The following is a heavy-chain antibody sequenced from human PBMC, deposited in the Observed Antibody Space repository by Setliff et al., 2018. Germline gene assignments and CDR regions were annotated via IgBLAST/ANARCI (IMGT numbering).Heavy chain of an antibody. CDR3: ARASWYYDFWSGSEGSGWFDP. CDR2: ISSSGGT. CDR1: GGSISGFA. J-gene: IGHJ5*02. D-gene: IGHD3-3*01. Sequence: SETLSLTCTVSGGSISGFAWNWIRQFPGKRLEWIGEISSSGGTLYTPSLRSRVSMSVDTSRNQFSLNLTSMTAADTAVYYCARASWYYDFWSGSEGSGWFDPWGQGTLVTVSS. V-gene: IGHV4-59*01.